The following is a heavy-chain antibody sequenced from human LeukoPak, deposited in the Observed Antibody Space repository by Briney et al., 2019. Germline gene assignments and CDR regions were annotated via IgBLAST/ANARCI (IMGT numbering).Heavy chain of an antibody. D-gene: IGHD1-14*01. CDR1: GYIFTSYW. CDR2: IYPGDSDT. Sequence: GASLQISCQASGYIFTSYWIGRVRQLPGKGLEWMGIIYPGDSDTRYSPSFQGQVTISADKSISTAYLRWSSLKASDIAMYYCARVSDHYFDYWGQGTLATVSS. V-gene: IGHV5-51*01. CDR3: ARVSDHYFDY. J-gene: IGHJ4*02.